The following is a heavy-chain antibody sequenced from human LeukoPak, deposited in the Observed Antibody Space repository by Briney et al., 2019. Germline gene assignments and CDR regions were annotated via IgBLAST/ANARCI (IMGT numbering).Heavy chain of an antibody. Sequence: PSETLSLTCAVYGESFSGYYWSWIRQPPGKGLEWIGEINHSGSTNYNPSLKSRVTMSVDTSKNQFSLKLSSVTAADTAVYYCARVGGGDYFDYWGQGTLVTVSS. J-gene: IGHJ4*02. D-gene: IGHD2-21*01. CDR3: ARVGGGDYFDY. V-gene: IGHV4-34*01. CDR2: INHSGST. CDR1: GESFSGYY.